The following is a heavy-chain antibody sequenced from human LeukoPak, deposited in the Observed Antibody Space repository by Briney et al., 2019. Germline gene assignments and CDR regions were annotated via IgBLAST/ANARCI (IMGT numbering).Heavy chain of an antibody. D-gene: IGHD3-10*01. CDR3: ARDRSRGVIDYYGMDV. Sequence: AASVKVSCKSSGYTFSSYGISWVRQAPGQGLEWMGWISTYNGNTNYAQKLQGRVTMTTDTSTSTAYMELRSLRSDDTAVYYCARDRSRGVIDYYGMDVWGQGTTVTVSS. V-gene: IGHV1-18*01. CDR2: ISTYNGNT. CDR1: GYTFSSYG. J-gene: IGHJ6*02.